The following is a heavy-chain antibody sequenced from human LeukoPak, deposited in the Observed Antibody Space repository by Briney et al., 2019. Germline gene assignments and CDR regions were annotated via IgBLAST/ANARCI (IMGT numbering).Heavy chain of an antibody. V-gene: IGHV4-34*01. J-gene: IGHJ3*02. Sequence: SETLSLTCAVYGGSFSGYYWSWIRQPPGKGLEWIGEINHSGSTNYNPSLKSRATISVDTSKNQFSLKLSSVTAADTAVYYCARDGEWLDAFDIWGQGTMVTVSS. CDR2: INHSGST. CDR1: GGSFSGYY. D-gene: IGHD5-12*01. CDR3: ARDGEWLDAFDI.